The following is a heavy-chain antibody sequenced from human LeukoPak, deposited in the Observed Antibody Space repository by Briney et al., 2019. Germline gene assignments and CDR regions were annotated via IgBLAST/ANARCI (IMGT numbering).Heavy chain of an antibody. V-gene: IGHV3-33*01. CDR2: IWYDGSNK. Sequence: PGRSLRLSCAASGFTFSSYGMHWVRQAPGKGLEWVAVIWYDGSNKYYADSVKGRFTISRDNSKNTVYLQMNSLRAEDTAVYFCARGIWAYCGGDCYSDLDSWGQGTLVTVSS. D-gene: IGHD2-21*02. J-gene: IGHJ4*02. CDR1: GFTFSSYG. CDR3: ARGIWAYCGGDCYSDLDS.